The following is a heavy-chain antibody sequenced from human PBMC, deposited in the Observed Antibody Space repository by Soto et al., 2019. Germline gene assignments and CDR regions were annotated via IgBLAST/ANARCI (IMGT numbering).Heavy chain of an antibody. Sequence: QVQLQESGPGLVKPSQTLSLTCTVSGGSISSGGYFWSWIRQHPGKGLEWIGFSYYSGSTYYNPSLKCRVTVSVDTSKNQVSLKLSSVTAADTAVYSCAREGAAPYYYYGMDVWGQGTTVTVSS. V-gene: IGHV4-31*03. CDR1: GGSISSGGYF. CDR2: SYYSGST. CDR3: AREGAAPYYYYGMDV. J-gene: IGHJ6*02.